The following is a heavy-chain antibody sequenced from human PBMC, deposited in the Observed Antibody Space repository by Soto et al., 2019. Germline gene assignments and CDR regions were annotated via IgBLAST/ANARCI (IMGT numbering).Heavy chain of an antibody. J-gene: IGHJ6*02. Sequence: EVQLLESGGGLVQPGGSLRLSCAASGFTFSSYAMSWVRQAPGKGLEWVSAISGSGGSTYYADSVKGRFTISRDNSKNTLYLQMNSLRAEDTAVYYCAKWCWDTAMVGRGGWYYYGMDVWGQGTTVTVSS. CDR1: GFTFSSYA. CDR3: AKWCWDTAMVGRGGWYYYGMDV. D-gene: IGHD5-18*01. V-gene: IGHV3-23*01. CDR2: ISGSGGST.